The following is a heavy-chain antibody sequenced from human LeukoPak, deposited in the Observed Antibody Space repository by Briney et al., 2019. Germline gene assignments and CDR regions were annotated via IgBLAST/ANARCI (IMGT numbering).Heavy chain of an antibody. CDR3: TAGGVVPAAKYYYYGMDV. CDR2: IKSKTDGGTT. Sequence: PGGSLRLSCAASGFTFSNAWMSWVRQAPGKGLEWVGRIKSKTDGGTTDYAAPVKGRFTISRDDSKNTLYLQMNSLKTEDTAVYYCTAGGVVPAAKYYYYGMDVWGQGTTVTVS. CDR1: GFTFSNAW. V-gene: IGHV3-15*01. J-gene: IGHJ6*02. D-gene: IGHD2-2*01.